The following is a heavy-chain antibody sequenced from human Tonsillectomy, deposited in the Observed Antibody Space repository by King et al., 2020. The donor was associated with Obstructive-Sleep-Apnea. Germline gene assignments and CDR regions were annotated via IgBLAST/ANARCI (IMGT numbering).Heavy chain of an antibody. CDR3: ARDRGLWSDFDY. CDR1: GFTLSGSV. Sequence: VQLVESGGGVVQPGRSLRLSCAASGFTLSGSVMHWVRQAPGKGLEWVSVLSIAGNIKYYANSVKGRFTISRDNSKNTRYLQMSSLRAEDTAVYYCARDRGLWSDFDYWGQGTLVTVSS. V-gene: IGHV3-30*04. CDR2: LSIAGNIK. D-gene: IGHD5-18*01. J-gene: IGHJ4*02.